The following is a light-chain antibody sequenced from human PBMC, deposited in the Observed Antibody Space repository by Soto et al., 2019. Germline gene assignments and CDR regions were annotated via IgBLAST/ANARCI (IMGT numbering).Light chain of an antibody. CDR1: TSDIGGYKY. CDR3: SSYTSSSTLV. V-gene: IGLV2-14*03. Sequence: QSVLTQPASVSGSPGQSITIACAGTTSDIGGYKYVSWYQHHPGKAPKLVIYDVTNRPSGVSTRFSGSKSGNTASLTISGLQAEDEAEYYCSSYTSSSTLVFGGGTKLTVL. J-gene: IGLJ2*01. CDR2: DVT.